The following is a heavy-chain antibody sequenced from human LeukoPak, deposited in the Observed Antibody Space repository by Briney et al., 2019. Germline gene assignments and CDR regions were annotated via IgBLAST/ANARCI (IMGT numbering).Heavy chain of an antibody. V-gene: IGHV3-48*03. CDR1: GFISSSCE. D-gene: IGHD5-24*01. J-gene: IGHJ3*02. CDR3: SRRWLEARAFVI. Sequence: GSLRLPSAASGFISSSCEMNWGRRPPGKGRVGVSSISRSSGSIDYSESVKGGFTISRDNAKNYLHLQMNSLRAEDTAVFYCSRRWLEARAFVIWGEGTMVTVSS. CDR2: ISRSSGSI.